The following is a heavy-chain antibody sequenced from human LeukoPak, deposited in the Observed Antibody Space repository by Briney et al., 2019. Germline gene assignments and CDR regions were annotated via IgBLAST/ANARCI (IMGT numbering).Heavy chain of an antibody. Sequence: ASVKVFCKASGYTFTDYYIHWVRQAPGQGLEWMGWVHPPSGGTNYAEKLQGRVTMTRDTSISTAYMELTRLTSDDAGVYYCVRDPGWLQVDYWGQGTLLTVSS. V-gene: IGHV1-2*02. CDR3: VRDPGWLQVDY. CDR2: VHPPSGGT. CDR1: GYTFTDYY. J-gene: IGHJ4*02. D-gene: IGHD5-24*01.